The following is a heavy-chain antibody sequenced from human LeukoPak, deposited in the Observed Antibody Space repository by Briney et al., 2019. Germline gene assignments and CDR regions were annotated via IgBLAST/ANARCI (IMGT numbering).Heavy chain of an antibody. Sequence: GGSLSLSCAASGFTFRSYWMHWVRQAPGKGLVWVSHINSDGSSTSYADSVKGRFTISRDNAKNSLYLQMNSLRAEDTAVYYCAREYCSTTSCLFDNWGQGTLVTVSS. CDR3: AREYCSTTSCLFDN. CDR1: GFTFRSYW. V-gene: IGHV3-74*01. D-gene: IGHD2-2*01. J-gene: IGHJ4*02. CDR2: INSDGSST.